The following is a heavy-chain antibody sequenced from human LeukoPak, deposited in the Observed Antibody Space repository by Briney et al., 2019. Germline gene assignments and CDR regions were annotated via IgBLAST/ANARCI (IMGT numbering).Heavy chain of an antibody. D-gene: IGHD6-19*01. Sequence: GGSLRLSCAASGFTFSSYWMSWVRQAPGKGLEWVANIKQDGSEKYYVDSVKGRFTISRDNAKNSLYLQMNSLRAEDTAVYYCAKGTQRHRYIAVAGAYYYYYMDVWGKGTTVTVSS. CDR1: GFTFSSYW. J-gene: IGHJ6*03. CDR2: IKQDGSEK. V-gene: IGHV3-7*03. CDR3: AKGTQRHRYIAVAGAYYYYYMDV.